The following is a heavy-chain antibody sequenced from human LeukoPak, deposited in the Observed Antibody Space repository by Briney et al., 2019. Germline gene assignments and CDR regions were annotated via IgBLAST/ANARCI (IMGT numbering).Heavy chain of an antibody. Sequence: PGGSLRLSCAASGFTFSSYGMHWVRQAPGKGLEWVAFIRYDGSNKYYADSVKGRFTISRDNSKNTLYLQMNSLRAEDTAVYYCALPGTTVTTGAFDIWGQGTMVTVSS. D-gene: IGHD4-17*01. V-gene: IGHV3-30*02. J-gene: IGHJ3*02. CDR2: IRYDGSNK. CDR1: GFTFSSYG. CDR3: ALPGTTVTTGAFDI.